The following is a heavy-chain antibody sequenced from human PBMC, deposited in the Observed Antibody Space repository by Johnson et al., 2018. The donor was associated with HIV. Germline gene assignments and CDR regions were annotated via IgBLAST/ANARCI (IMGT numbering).Heavy chain of an antibody. J-gene: IGHJ3*02. CDR1: GFTFSSYW. V-gene: IGHV3-30-3*01. D-gene: IGHD1-26*01. CDR3: ARARSGSADDAFDI. Sequence: QVQLVESGGGLVQPGGSLRLSCTASGFTFSSYWMSWVRQAPGKGLEWVAVISYDGSNKYYADSVKGRFTISRDNSKNTLYLQMNSLRAEDTAVYYCARARSGSADDAFDIWGQGTMVTVSS. CDR2: ISYDGSNK.